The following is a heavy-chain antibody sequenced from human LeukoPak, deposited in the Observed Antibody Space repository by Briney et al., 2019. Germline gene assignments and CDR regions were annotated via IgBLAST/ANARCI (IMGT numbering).Heavy chain of an antibody. CDR1: GYTFTSYG. CDR2: ISAYNGNT. D-gene: IGHD4-17*01. J-gene: IGHJ4*02. CDR3: ARTLYATGTYYFDY. Sequence: ASVKVSCKASGYTFTSYGISCVRQAPGQGLEWMGWISAYNGNTNYAQKLQGRVTMTTDTSTSTAYMELRSLRSDDTAVYYCARTLYATGTYYFDYWGQGTLVTVSS. V-gene: IGHV1-18*01.